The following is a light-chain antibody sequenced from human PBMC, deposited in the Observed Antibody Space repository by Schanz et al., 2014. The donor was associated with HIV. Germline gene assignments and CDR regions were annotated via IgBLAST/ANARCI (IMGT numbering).Light chain of an antibody. Sequence: QSALTQPASVSGSPGQSITISCTGTSSDVGGYNHVSWYQQHPGKAPKLMIYEVIKRPSGVPDRFSGSKSGSTASLAISGLRFEDEADYYCAAWDDSLRGRVFGGGTKLTVL. CDR1: SSDVGGYNH. CDR2: EVI. J-gene: IGLJ3*02. CDR3: AAWDDSLRGRV. V-gene: IGLV2-14*01.